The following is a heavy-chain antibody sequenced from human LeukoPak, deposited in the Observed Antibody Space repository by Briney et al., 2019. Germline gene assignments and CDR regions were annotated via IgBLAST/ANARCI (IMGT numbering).Heavy chain of an antibody. J-gene: IGHJ4*02. Sequence: PGGSLRLSCAASGFTFSNYGMHWVRQAPGKGLEWVTFIRYDGSNKSYADSVKGRFTISRDNSKNTLYLQMNSLRAEDTAVYYCAKALRTYSSSWSYYFDYWGQGTLVTVSS. D-gene: IGHD6-13*01. V-gene: IGHV3-30*02. CDR3: AKALRTYSSSWSYYFDY. CDR1: GFTFSNYG. CDR2: IRYDGSNK.